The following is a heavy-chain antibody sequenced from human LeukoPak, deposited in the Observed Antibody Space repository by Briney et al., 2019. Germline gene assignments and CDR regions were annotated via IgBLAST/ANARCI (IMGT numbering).Heavy chain of an antibody. J-gene: IGHJ5*02. V-gene: IGHV4-31*03. CDR1: GGSISNAAYY. D-gene: IGHD3-22*01. CDR2: IYYSGST. CDR3: ARYYYDSSGYYLRPDGGDWFDP. Sequence: SQTLSLTCTVSGGSISNAAYYWSWIRQHPGKGLEWIGYIYYSGSTYYNPSLKSRVTISVDTSMNQFSLEVNSVTAADTAVYYCARYYYDSSGYYLRPDGGDWFDPWGQGTLVTVSS.